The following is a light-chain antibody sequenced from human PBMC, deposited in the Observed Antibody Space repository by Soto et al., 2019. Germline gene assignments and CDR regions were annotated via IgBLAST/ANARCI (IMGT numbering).Light chain of an antibody. CDR3: QQRSNWPLIFT. J-gene: IGKJ3*01. CDR2: DTS. CDR1: QSVSSY. V-gene: IGKV3-11*01. Sequence: EIVLTQSPATLSLSPGERATLSCRASQSVSSYLAWYQQKPGQAPRLLIYDTSNRATGIPARFSGSGSGTDFTLTIRSLEPEDFAVYYCQQRSNWPLIFTFRPGTKVDIK.